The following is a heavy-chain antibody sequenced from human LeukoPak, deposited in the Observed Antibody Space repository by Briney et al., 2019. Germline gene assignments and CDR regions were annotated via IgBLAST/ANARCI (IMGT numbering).Heavy chain of an antibody. V-gene: IGHV4-34*01. CDR3: ARGGNWHFDL. Sequence: PSETLSLTCAVYVGSFSGYYWTWFRQPPGKGLEWIGESDHGGSTNYNPSLKSRVTISVDTSRNQFSLKLSSVTAADTAVYYCARGGNWHFDLWGRGTLVTVSS. D-gene: IGHD1-26*01. CDR2: SDHGGST. J-gene: IGHJ2*01. CDR1: VGSFSGYY.